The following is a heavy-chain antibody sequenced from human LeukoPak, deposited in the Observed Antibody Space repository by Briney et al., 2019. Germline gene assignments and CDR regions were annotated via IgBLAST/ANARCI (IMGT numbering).Heavy chain of an antibody. J-gene: IGHJ4*02. CDR3: AKDIVPDDDSSGYYPYYFDY. V-gene: IGHV3-9*01. Sequence: PGGSLRLSCAASGFTFDDYAMHWVRQAPGKGLEWVSGISWNSASIGYADSVKGRFTISRDNAKNSLYLQMNSLRAEDTALYYCAKDIVPDDDSSGYYPYYFDYWGQGTLVTVSS. CDR2: ISWNSASI. D-gene: IGHD3-22*01. CDR1: GFTFDDYA.